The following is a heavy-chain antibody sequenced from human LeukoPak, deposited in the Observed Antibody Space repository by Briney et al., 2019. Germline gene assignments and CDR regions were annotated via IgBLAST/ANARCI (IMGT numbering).Heavy chain of an antibody. J-gene: IGHJ5*02. CDR1: GYTFTSYY. CDR2: INPSGGST. Sequence: ASVKVSFKASGYTFTSYYMHWVRQAPGQGLEWMGIINPSGGSTSYAQKFQGRVTMTRDTSTSTAYMELSRLRSDDTAVYYCAREYCSSTSCYGRRGFDPWGQGTLVTVSS. D-gene: IGHD2-2*01. V-gene: IGHV1-46*01. CDR3: AREYCSSTSCYGRRGFDP.